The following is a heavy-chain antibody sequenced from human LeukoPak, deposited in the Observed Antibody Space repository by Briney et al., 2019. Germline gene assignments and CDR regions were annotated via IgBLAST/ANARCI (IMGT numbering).Heavy chain of an antibody. CDR3: TLALYYYDSSSYYFDY. J-gene: IGHJ4*02. D-gene: IGHD3-22*01. V-gene: IGHV3-49*03. Sequence: PGGSLSLSCTASGFTFGDYAMSWFRQAPGKGLEWVGFISSKAYGGTTEYAASVKGRFTISRDDSKSIAYLQMNSLKTEDTAVYYCTLALYYYDSSSYYFDYWGQGTLVTVSS. CDR1: GFTFGDYA. CDR2: ISSKAYGGTT.